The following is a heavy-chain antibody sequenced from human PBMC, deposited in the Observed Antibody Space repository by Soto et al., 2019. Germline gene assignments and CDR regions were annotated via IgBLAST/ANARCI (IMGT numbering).Heavy chain of an antibody. D-gene: IGHD4-17*01. V-gene: IGHV1-69*13. CDR3: ARDHYGDWC. Sequence: GASVKVSCKASGGTFSRYAISWVRQAPGQGLEWMGGIIPIFGTANYAQQLQGRVTITADESSSTAYMELSSLRSEDTAVYYCARDHYGDWCWCQGTLVTVSS. CDR1: GGTFSRYA. CDR2: IIPIFGTA. J-gene: IGHJ4*02.